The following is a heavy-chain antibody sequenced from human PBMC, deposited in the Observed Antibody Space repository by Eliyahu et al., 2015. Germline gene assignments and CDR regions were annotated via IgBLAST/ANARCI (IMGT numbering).Heavy chain of an antibody. J-gene: IGHJ1*01. CDR1: GXTFXSYA. CDR2: IIPILGIA. V-gene: IGHV1-69*04. Sequence: QVQLVQSGAEVKKPGSSVKVXCKASGXTFXSYAISWVRQAPGQGLEWMGRIIPILGIANYAQKFQGRVTITADKSTSTAYMELSSLRSEDTAVYYCARGDDYGEGEYFQHWGQGTLVTVSS. CDR3: ARGDDYGEGEYFQH. D-gene: IGHD4-17*01.